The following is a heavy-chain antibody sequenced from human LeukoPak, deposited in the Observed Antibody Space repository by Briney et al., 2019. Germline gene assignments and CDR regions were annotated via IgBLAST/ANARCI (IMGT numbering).Heavy chain of an antibody. Sequence: ASVKVSCEVSGYKLPKLSMHWVRQAPGKGLEWMGGFDPEESDTVSPHKFQGRVTMTEETSTDTAYMELSSLRSEDTAVYYGATSVDGLVTIRTYFELWGQGTPVTVSS. CDR1: GYKLPKLS. D-gene: IGHD4-23*01. CDR3: ATSVDGLVTIRTYFEL. CDR2: FDPEESDT. V-gene: IGHV1-24*01. J-gene: IGHJ4*02.